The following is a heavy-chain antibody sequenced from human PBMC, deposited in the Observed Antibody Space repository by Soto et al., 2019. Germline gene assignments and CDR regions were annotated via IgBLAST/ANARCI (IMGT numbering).Heavy chain of an antibody. V-gene: IGHV3-23*01. J-gene: IGHJ4*02. CDR3: AKFSYDSSGYLFDY. CDR2: ISSGGSST. CDR1: GFTFSRYA. D-gene: IGHD3-22*01. Sequence: GGSLRLPCAASGFTFSRYAMSWVRQAPGKGLEWVSAISSGGSSTYYADSVKGRFTISRDNSKNTLYLQMNSLRAEDTAVYYCAKFSYDSSGYLFDYWGQGTLVTVSS.